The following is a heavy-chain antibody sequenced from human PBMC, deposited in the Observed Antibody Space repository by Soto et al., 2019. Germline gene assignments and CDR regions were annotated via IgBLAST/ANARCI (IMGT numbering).Heavy chain of an antibody. V-gene: IGHV5-51*01. CDR1: GYSFTSYW. CDR3: ARLPVTTDYYYGMDV. J-gene: IGHJ6*02. D-gene: IGHD4-17*01. CDR2: IYPGDSDT. Sequence: GESLKISCKGSGYSFTSYWIGWVRQMPGKGLEWMGIIYPGDSDTRYSPSFQGQVTISADKSISTAYRQWSSLKASDTAMYYCARLPVTTDYYYGMDVWGQGTTVTAP.